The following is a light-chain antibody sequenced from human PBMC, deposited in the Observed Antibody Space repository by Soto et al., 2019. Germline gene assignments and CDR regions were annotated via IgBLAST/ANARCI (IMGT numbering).Light chain of an antibody. Sequence: QPVLTQPPSASGTPGQRVTISCSGSSSNIGSNTVSWYQKLPGTAPKLLIYNNDQRPSGVPDRISGSKSGTSASLAISGLQSEDEADYYCAAWDDSLNGLVVFGGGTKVTVL. V-gene: IGLV1-44*01. CDR3: AAWDDSLNGLVV. J-gene: IGLJ2*01. CDR2: NND. CDR1: SSNIGSNT.